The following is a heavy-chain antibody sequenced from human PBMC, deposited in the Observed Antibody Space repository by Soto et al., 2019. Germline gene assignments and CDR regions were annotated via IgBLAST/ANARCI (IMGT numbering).Heavy chain of an antibody. V-gene: IGHV1-69*01. J-gene: IGHJ4*02. D-gene: IGHD6-19*01. CDR2: IIPLFSTA. CDR3: ARPKGSYSSGYYYFDY. CDR1: GGTFSTYA. Sequence: QVQLVQSGAEVKQPGSSVKFSCKTSGGTFSTYAIYWVRQAPGQGLEWMGAIIPLFSTADYAQKFQGRVTITADESTSTDYMELSSLRSEDTDVYYCARPKGSYSSGYYYFDYWGQGTLVTVSS.